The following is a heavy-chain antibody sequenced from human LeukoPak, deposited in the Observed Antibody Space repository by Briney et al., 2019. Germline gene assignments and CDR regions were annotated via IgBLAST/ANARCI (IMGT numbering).Heavy chain of an antibody. CDR1: GFTVGSNY. J-gene: IGHJ4*02. D-gene: IGHD3-22*01. CDR3: ARDSSGYYGLRSDY. Sequence: GGSLRLSCAASGFTVGSNYMSWVRQAPGKGLEWVSIIYGGGSAYYADSVKGRFTISRDNSKNTLYLQMNSLRAEDTAVYYCARDSSGYYGLRSDYWGQGTLVTVSS. V-gene: IGHV3-66*01. CDR2: IYGGGSA.